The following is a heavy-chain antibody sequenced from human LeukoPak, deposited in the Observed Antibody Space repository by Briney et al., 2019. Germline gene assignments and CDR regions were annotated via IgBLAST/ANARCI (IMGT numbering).Heavy chain of an antibody. D-gene: IGHD2-2*03. CDR3: AKATSSGYCSSTSCEYYYYMDV. J-gene: IGHJ6*03. Sequence: GGSLRLSCAASGFTFISYGMHWVRQAPGKGLEWVAFIRYDGSNKYYADSVKGRFTISRDNSKNTLYLQMNSLRAEDTAVYYCAKATSSGYCSSTSCEYYYYMDVWGKGTTVTVSS. V-gene: IGHV3-30*02. CDR2: IRYDGSNK. CDR1: GFTFISYG.